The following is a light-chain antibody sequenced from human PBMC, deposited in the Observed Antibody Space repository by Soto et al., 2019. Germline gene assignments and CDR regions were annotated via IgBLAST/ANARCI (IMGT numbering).Light chain of an antibody. V-gene: IGKV3-11*01. CDR2: GAS. Sequence: EIVLTQSPATLSLSPGERATLSCRASQSIGIYLAWYRQKPGQAPRLLIYGASNRATGIPARFSGSGSGTDFALTITGLEPEDFAVYYCQHRSSGPGTWTFGQGTKVEIK. CDR3: QHRSSGPGTWT. J-gene: IGKJ1*01. CDR1: QSIGIY.